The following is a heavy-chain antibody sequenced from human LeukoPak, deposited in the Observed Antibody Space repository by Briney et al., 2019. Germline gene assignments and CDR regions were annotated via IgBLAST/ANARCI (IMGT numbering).Heavy chain of an antibody. J-gene: IGHJ5*02. Sequence: GGSVRLSCAAYGFTFSDYYMRWIRQAPGKGREWVSYISSSGSTIYYADSVKGRLTISRDNAKNSLHLQMNSLRAEDTAVYYCARAIVATKGWFDPWGQGTLVTVSS. CDR2: ISSSGSTI. D-gene: IGHD5-12*01. V-gene: IGHV3-11*01. CDR3: ARAIVATKGWFDP. CDR1: GFTFSDYY.